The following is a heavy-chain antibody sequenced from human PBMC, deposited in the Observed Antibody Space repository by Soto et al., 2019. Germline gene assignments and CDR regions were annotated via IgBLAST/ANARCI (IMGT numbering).Heavy chain of an antibody. CDR3: ARDRGGVAAFMDV. CDR2: IIPVFGTT. Sequence: QEQLVQSGVEVKKPGSSVNVSCKASGNTFTNFAINWVRQAPGHGLEWVGAIIPVFGTTNCAQRLQGRVTISADARTTTVYMELSNLRSDDTAVYFCARDRGGVAAFMDVWGQGTTVIVS. D-gene: IGHD2-15*01. J-gene: IGHJ6*02. V-gene: IGHV1-69*01. CDR1: GNTFTNFA.